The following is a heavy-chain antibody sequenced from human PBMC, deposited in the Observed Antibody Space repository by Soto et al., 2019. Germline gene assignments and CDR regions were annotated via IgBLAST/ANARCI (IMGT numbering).Heavy chain of an antibody. CDR3: AREDSGAFFDF. CDR1: GVSISSGGYS. D-gene: IGHD2-15*01. Sequence: SETLSLTCAVSGVSISSGGYSWSWIRQPPGKGMEWIGYIYSGTTHYNPSLKSRVTISMDRSKNQVSLSLKSVTAADTAVYYCAREDSGAFFDFWGQGNLVT. J-gene: IGHJ4*02. V-gene: IGHV4-30-2*01. CDR2: IYSGTT.